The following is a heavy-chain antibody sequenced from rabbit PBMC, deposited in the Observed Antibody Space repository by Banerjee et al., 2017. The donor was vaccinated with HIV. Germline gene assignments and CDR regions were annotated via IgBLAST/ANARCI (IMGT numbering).Heavy chain of an antibody. CDR3: ARRGAGYPGGIYAHIDL. Sequence: QSLEESGGDLVKPGASLTLTCTASGIDFSSYYYMCWVRQAPGKGLEWIACIYAGSSGTTYYASWAKGRFTISKTSSTTVTLQMTSLTAADTATYFCARRGAGYPGGIYAHIDLWGPGTLVTVS. J-gene: IGHJ6*01. V-gene: IGHV1S40*01. CDR2: IYAGSSGTT. CDR1: GIDFSSYYY. D-gene: IGHD8-1*01.